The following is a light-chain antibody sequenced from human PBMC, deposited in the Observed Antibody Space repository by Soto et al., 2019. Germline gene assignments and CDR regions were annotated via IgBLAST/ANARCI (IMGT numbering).Light chain of an antibody. CDR3: CSSVGSPNWV. CDR1: SSDVGSCNC. V-gene: IGLV2-23*02. CDR2: EVN. J-gene: IGLJ3*02. Sequence: QSALTQPASVSGSPGQSITISCTGTSSDVGSCNCVSWYQQHPGKAPTLMIYEVNKRPSGVSNRFSGSKSGNTASLTISGLQAEDEADYYCCSSVGSPNWVFGRGTKLTVL.